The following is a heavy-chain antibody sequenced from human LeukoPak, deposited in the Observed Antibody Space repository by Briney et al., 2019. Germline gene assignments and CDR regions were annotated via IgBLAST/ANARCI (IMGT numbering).Heavy chain of an antibody. Sequence: ASVKVSCKVSGYTLTELSMHWVRQAPGKGLEWMGSFDPKDGETIYAQKLQGRVTMTTDTSTTTAYMELRSLRSNDTAVYYCARGRSRTDVVVITNDAFDIWGQGTMVTVSS. CDR1: GYTLTELS. V-gene: IGHV1-24*01. CDR2: FDPKDGET. D-gene: IGHD3-22*01. J-gene: IGHJ3*02. CDR3: ARGRSRTDVVVITNDAFDI.